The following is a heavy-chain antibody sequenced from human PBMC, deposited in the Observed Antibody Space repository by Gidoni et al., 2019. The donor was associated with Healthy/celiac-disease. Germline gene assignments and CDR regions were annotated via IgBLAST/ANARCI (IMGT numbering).Heavy chain of an antibody. CDR1: GGSISSSSYY. V-gene: IGHV4-39*01. CDR2: IYYSGST. D-gene: IGHD6-13*01. CDR3: ARRQGGSSSWYGRKKNWFDP. Sequence: QLQLQESGPGLVKPSETLSLTCTVSGGSISSSSYYWGWIRQPPGKGLEWIGSIYYSGSTYYNPSLKSRVTISVDTSKNQFSLKLSSVTAADTAVYYCARRQGGSSSWYGRKKNWFDPWGQGTLVTVSS. J-gene: IGHJ5*02.